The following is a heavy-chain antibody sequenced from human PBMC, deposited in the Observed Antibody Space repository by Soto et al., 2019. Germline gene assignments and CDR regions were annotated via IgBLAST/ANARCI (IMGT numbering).Heavy chain of an antibody. V-gene: IGHV4-61*01. CDR2: ISDTGSG. CDR1: GGSVISGSYY. D-gene: IGHD5-12*01. J-gene: IGHJ6*02. Sequence: QVQLQESGPGLVKPSETLSLTCTVSGGSVISGSYYWSWIRQPPGKGLEWVGCISDTGSGDSNPSLKSRVTISVHTSERQFSLRLNSVTAADTAVYYCARAHSGYDPLGMDVWGQGTTVTVSS. CDR3: ARAHSGYDPLGMDV.